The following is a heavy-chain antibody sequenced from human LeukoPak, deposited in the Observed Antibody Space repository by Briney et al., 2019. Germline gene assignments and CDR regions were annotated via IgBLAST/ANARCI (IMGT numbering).Heavy chain of an antibody. V-gene: IGHV4-30-4*02. CDR2: IYYSGST. CDR1: GGSISSGDYY. D-gene: IGHD6-19*01. CDR3: ARDLYSSGWFDY. Sequence: PSETLSLTRTVSGGSISSGDYYWSWIRQPPGKGLEWIGYIYYSGSTYYNPSLKSRVTISVDTSKNQFSLKLSSVTAADTAVYYCARDLYSSGWFDYWGQGTLVTVSS. J-gene: IGHJ4*02.